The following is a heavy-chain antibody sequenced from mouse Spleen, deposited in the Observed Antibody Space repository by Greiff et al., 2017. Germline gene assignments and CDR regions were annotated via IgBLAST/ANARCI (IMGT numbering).Heavy chain of an antibody. D-gene: IGHD1-1*01. CDR3: TRLGGSSLDY. Sequence: QVQLQQSGAELVKPGASVKLSCKASGYTFTSYYMYWVKQRPGQGLEWIGEINPSYGGTNFNEKFKSKATLTVDKSSSTAYMQLSSLTSEDSAVYYCTRLGGSSLDYWGQGTTLTVSS. CDR1: GYTFTSYY. CDR2: INPSYGGT. V-gene: IGHV1S81*02. J-gene: IGHJ2*01.